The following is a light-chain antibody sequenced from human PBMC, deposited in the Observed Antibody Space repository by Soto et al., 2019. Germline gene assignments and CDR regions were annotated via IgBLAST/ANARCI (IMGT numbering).Light chain of an antibody. CDR3: ASYTSSSTLV. V-gene: IGLV2-14*03. J-gene: IGLJ1*01. CDR2: DIL. Sequence: QSALTQPASVCGSPVQSITISCTRTSNDVGGHDYVSWYQQHPGKAPKLMIYDILSRPSGDSDRFSGYKSGHTASLTISGLRPEDEADYYGASYTSSSTLVFGTGTKVTVL. CDR1: SNDVGGHDY.